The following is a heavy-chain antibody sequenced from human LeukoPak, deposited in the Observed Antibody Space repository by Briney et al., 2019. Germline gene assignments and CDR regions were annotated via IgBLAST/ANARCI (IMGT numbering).Heavy chain of an antibody. CDR3: ARVSLGRWYFDP. CDR1: GGSISSFH. J-gene: IGHJ5*02. Sequence: SETLSLTCAVSGGSISSFHWSWIRQPAGKGLGWIGHIFTGGTTNYNPSLKSRLTMSLDTSKNQFSLNLRSVTAADTAVYYCARVSLGRWYFDPWGQGTPVTVSS. CDR2: IFTGGTT. V-gene: IGHV4-59*10. D-gene: IGHD4-23*01.